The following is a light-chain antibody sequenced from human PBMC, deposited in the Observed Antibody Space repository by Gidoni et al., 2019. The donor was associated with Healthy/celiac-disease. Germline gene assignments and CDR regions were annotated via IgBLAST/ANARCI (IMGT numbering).Light chain of an antibody. Sequence: QSALTQPPSASGSPGQSATISCTGTSSDVGGYNYVSWYQQHPGKAPKLMIYAVSKRPSGVPDRFSGSKSGNTASLTVSGLQAEDEADYSCSSYAGSNNLVFGGGTKLTVL. J-gene: IGLJ2*01. CDR1: SSDVGGYNY. V-gene: IGLV2-8*01. CDR3: SSYAGSNNLV. CDR2: AVS.